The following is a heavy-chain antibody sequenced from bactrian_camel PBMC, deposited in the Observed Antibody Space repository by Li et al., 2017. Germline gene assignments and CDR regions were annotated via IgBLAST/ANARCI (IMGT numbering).Heavy chain of an antibody. CDR2: ITIDGTR. CDR1: TYTDNTLC. J-gene: IGHJ4*01. D-gene: IGHD2*01. Sequence: VQLVESGGGPVQSGGSLRLSCAASTYTDNTLCMAWFRQAPGKEREGVAGITIDGTRRYDASVEGRFTISQDNAKNTLLLQMKSLRPEDSAMYYCNTRCPGDRTYWGRGPRSPSP. V-gene: IGHV3S53*01.